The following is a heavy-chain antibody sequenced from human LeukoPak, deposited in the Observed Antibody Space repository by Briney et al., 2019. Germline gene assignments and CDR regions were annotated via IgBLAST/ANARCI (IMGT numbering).Heavy chain of an antibody. CDR3: AREYCHYAECYEMGDY. V-gene: IGHV3-21*01. CDR2: IDSSGDYI. CDR1: GFTFSSYV. J-gene: IGHJ4*02. Sequence: GGSLRLSCAASGFTFSSYVMNWVRQAPGKGLEWVSSIDSSGDYIFHGGSMKGRFTISRDNTQNLVFLQMNDLRAEDTAVYFCAREYCHYAECYEMGDYWGQGTLVTVSS. D-gene: IGHD2-8*01.